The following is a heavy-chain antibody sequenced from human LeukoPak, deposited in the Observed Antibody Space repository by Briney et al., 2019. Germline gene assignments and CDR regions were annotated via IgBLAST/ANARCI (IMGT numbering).Heavy chain of an antibody. J-gene: IGHJ4*02. D-gene: IGHD3-3*01. CDR2: IYTSGST. CDR3: ASYDFWSGYYIY. V-gene: IGHV4-4*07. Sequence: SETLSLTCTVSGGSISSYYWSWIRQPPGKGLEWIGRIYTSGSTNYNPFFKSRVSMSVDTSKNQFSLKLSSVTAADTAVYYCASYDFWSGYYIYWGQGTLVTVSS. CDR1: GGSISSYY.